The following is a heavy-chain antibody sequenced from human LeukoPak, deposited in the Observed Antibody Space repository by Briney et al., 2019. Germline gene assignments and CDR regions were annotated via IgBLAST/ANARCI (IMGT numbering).Heavy chain of an antibody. CDR1: GFTFSSYA. CDR3: AKRVTTVEPSVVDV. Sequence: GGSLRLSCAASGFTFSSYAMTWVRQAPGKGLEWLSAIGGGGCCASYPDSVKGRFTISRDNSKNTLYLQMNSLRVEDTAVYYCAKRVTTVEPSVVDVWGQGTAVTVSS. CDR2: IGGGGCCA. J-gene: IGHJ6*02. D-gene: IGHD4-23*01. V-gene: IGHV3-23*01.